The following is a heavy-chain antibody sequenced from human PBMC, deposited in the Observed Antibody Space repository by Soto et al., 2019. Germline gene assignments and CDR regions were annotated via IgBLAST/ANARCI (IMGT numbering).Heavy chain of an antibody. CDR1: GGSISFYY. J-gene: IGHJ4*02. CDR3: ARDRRGGTRPHYYDSSGYYNPFDR. V-gene: IGHV4-4*07. D-gene: IGHD3-22*01. Sequence: SETLSLTCTVSGGSISFYYWSWIRQPAGKGLEWIGRVYSSGNTNYNPSLKSRLTMSVDTSNNQFSLKLRSVTAADTAMYYCARDRRGGTRPHYYDSSGYYNPFDRWGQGTLVTVSS. CDR2: VYSSGNT.